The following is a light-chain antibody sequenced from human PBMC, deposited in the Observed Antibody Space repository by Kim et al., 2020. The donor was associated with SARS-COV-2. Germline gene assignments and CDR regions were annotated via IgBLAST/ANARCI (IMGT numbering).Light chain of an antibody. V-gene: IGKV2-28*01. CDR3: MQALQTPFT. CDR2: FGS. J-gene: IGKJ3*01. CDR1: QSLLYYNGFNY. Sequence: PASIACRSSQSLLYYNGFNYLDWYLQKPGQSPQLLIYFGSKRASGVPDRFSGSGSGTEFTLKISRVEAEDVGVYYCMQALQTPFTFGPGTKVDIK.